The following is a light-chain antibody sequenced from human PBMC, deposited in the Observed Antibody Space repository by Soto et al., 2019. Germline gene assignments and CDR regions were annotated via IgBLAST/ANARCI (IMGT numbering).Light chain of an antibody. CDR1: LSVSSSY. V-gene: IGKV3-20*01. CDR3: QHSGSSLWT. J-gene: IGKJ1*01. CDR2: GAS. Sequence: EIVLTQSPGTPSLSPGERATLSCRASLSVSSSYLAWYQQKPGQAPRLLIYGASSRATGIPARFSGGGSGTDFTLTISRLEPEDFAVYYCQHSGSSLWTFGRGTKV.